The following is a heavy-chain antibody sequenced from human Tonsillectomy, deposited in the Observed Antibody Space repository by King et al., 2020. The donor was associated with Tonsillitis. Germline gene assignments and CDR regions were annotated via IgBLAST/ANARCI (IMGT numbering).Heavy chain of an antibody. D-gene: IGHD6-13*01. CDR1: GGSFSNYY. Sequence: VQLQQWGAGLLKPSETLSLTCDVYGGSFSNYYWSWIRQPPGKGLEWIGEINHSGSTNYNPSLKSRVTTSADTSKNQFSLKMSSVTAADTAVYYCARAPYSSSWYRNFDYWGQGTLVTVS. CDR3: ARAPYSSSWYRNFDY. CDR2: INHSGST. J-gene: IGHJ4*02. V-gene: IGHV4-34*01.